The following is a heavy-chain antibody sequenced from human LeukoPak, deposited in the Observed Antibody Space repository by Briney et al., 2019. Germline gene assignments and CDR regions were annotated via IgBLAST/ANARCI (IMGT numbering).Heavy chain of an antibody. CDR1: GFTFSSYG. Sequence: GGPLRLSCAASGFTFSSYGMHWVRQAPGKGLEWVAVIWYDGSNKHYADSVKGRFTISRDNSKNTLYLQMNSLRAEDTAVYYCASSMYSSSWPPLGNYGMDVWGQGTTVTVSS. CDR2: IWYDGSNK. J-gene: IGHJ6*02. D-gene: IGHD6-13*01. V-gene: IGHV3-33*01. CDR3: ASSMYSSSWPPLGNYGMDV.